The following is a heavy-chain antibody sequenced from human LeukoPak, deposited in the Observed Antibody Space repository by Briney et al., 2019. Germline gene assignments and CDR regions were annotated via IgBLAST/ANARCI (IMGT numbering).Heavy chain of an antibody. CDR2: IKHDGSEK. V-gene: IGHV3-7*03. CDR3: ARAYDSGSYYDGTDY. Sequence: GGSLRLSCAASGFTVNSNYMNWVRQAPGKGLEWVANIKHDGSEKYYVGSVKGRFTISRDNAENSLYLQMNSLEAEDTAVYFCARAYDSGSYYDGTDYWGQGTLVTVSS. J-gene: IGHJ4*02. CDR1: GFTVNSNY. D-gene: IGHD3-22*01.